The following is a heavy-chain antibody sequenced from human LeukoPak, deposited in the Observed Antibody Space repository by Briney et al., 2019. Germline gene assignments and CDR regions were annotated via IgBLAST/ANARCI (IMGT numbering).Heavy chain of an antibody. D-gene: IGHD1-14*01. V-gene: IGHV4-59*01. CDR3: ARSELEPLLPRDYYYYYYMDV. J-gene: IGHJ6*03. Sequence: SETLSLTCTVSGGSISSYYWSWIRQPPGKGLEWIGYIYYSGSTNYNPSLKSRVTISVDTSKNQFSLKLSSVTAADTAVYYCARSELEPLLPRDYYYYYYMDVWGKGTTVTVSS. CDR2: IYYSGST. CDR1: GGSISSYY.